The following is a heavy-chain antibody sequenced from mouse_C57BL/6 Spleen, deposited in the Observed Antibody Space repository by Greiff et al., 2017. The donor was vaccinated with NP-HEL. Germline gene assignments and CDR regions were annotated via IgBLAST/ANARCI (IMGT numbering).Heavy chain of an antibody. CDR1: GYTFTDYY. CDR3: ARSGVVEGSLDY. J-gene: IGHJ2*01. Sequence: QVQLQQSGAELVRPGASVKLSCKASGYTFTDYYINWVKQRPGQGLEWIARIYPGSGNTYYNEKFKGKATLTAEKSSSTAYMQLSSLTSEDSAVYFCARSGVVEGSLDYWGQGTTLTVSS. V-gene: IGHV1-76*01. D-gene: IGHD1-1*01. CDR2: IYPGSGNT.